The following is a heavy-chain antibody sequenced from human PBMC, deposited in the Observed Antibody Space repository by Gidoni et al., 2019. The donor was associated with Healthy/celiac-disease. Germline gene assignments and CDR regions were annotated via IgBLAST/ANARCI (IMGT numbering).Heavy chain of an antibody. J-gene: IGHJ4*02. CDR2: ISSSSSYI. Sequence: EVQLVESGGGLVKPGGSLRLSVAASGFTFGSYSMNWARQAPGKRLGWVASISSSSSYIDYSDSVKGRFTISRDNAKNSLYLQMNSLRAEDTAVYYCARVVDTAMVAPIDYWGQGTLVTVSS. V-gene: IGHV3-21*01. D-gene: IGHD5-18*01. CDR3: ARVVDTAMVAPIDY. CDR1: GFTFGSYS.